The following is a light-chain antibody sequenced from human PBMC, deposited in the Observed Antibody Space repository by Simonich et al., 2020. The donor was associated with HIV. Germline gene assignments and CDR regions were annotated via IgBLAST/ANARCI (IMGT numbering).Light chain of an antibody. CDR1: SLRVYY. CDR2: GKN. Sequence: SSELTQDPAVSVALGQTVRITCQGDSLRVYYASWYQQKPGQAPVLVIYGKNNRPSGIPDRFSGSSSGNTASLTITGAQAEDEADYYCNSRDTSGDHRGVVFGGGTKVTVL. J-gene: IGLJ2*01. V-gene: IGLV3-19*01. CDR3: NSRDTSGDHRGVV.